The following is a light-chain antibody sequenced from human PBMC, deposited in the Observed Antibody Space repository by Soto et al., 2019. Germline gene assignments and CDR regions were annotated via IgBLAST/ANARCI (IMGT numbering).Light chain of an antibody. CDR3: QQYNNWPPWT. V-gene: IGKV3-15*01. J-gene: IGKJ1*01. CDR2: GAS. CDR1: QTIGSN. Sequence: EIVMTQSPATLSVSPGERATLSCRASQTIGSNLAWYQQKPGQPPRLLIYGASTRATGIPARFSGSGSGTEFTLTISSLQSEDFAVYYCQQYNNWPPWTFGQGTKVDI.